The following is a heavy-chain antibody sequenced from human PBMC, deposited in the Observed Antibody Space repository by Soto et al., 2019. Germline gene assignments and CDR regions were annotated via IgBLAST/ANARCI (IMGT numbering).Heavy chain of an antibody. J-gene: IGHJ6*02. Sequence: PSETLSLTCAVSGDSMTNNYWGWIRQPPGKGLEWIGYVYYSGATNYNPSLKSRVSMSPDPSRNQFSLKLTSMTAADTAVYYCARAMGDWGTYYYYYGMDVWGQGTMVTVSS. V-gene: IGHV4-59*01. D-gene: IGHD3-10*01. CDR3: ARAMGDWGTYYYYYGMDV. CDR2: VYYSGAT. CDR1: GDSMTNNY.